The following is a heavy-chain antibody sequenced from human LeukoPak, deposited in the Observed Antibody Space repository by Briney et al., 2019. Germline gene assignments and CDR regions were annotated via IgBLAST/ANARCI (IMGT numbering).Heavy chain of an antibody. Sequence: IPSETLSLTCTVSGGSISSGDYYWSWIRQPPGKGLEWIGYIYYSGSTYYNPSLKSRVTISVDTSKNQFSLKLSSVTAADTAVYYCARGLYREAAAGHSSNFDYWGQGTLVTVSS. CDR3: ARGLYREAAAGHSSNFDY. V-gene: IGHV4-30-4*01. D-gene: IGHD6-13*01. J-gene: IGHJ4*02. CDR1: GGSISSGDYY. CDR2: IYYSGST.